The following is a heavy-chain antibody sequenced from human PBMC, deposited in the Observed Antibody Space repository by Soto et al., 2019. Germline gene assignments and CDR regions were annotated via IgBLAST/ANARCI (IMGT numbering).Heavy chain of an antibody. CDR1: GGSISSGGYY. V-gene: IGHV4-31*03. D-gene: IGHD6-19*01. J-gene: IGHJ4*02. CDR2: IYYSGST. Sequence: SETLSLTCTVSGGSISSGGYYWSWIRQHPGKGLEWIGYIYYSGSTYYNPSLKSRVTISVDTSKNQFSLKLSSVTAADTAVYYCARGPYSSGWSSHFDYWGQGTLVTVSS. CDR3: ARGPYSSGWSSHFDY.